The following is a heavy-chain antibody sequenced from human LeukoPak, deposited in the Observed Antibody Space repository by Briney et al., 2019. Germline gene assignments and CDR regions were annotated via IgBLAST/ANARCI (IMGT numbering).Heavy chain of an antibody. J-gene: IGHJ4*02. D-gene: IGHD4-23*01. V-gene: IGHV3-49*02. CDR3: TRVPHDYGGNGVYYFDY. CDR1: GFTFNNYP. CDR2: IRSKAYGGTT. Sequence: GGSLRLSCAGSGFTFNNYPISWVRQAPGKGLEWVGFIRSKAYGGTTEYAASVKGRFTISRDDSKSIAYLQMNSLKTEDTAVYYCTRVPHDYGGNGVYYFDYWGQGTLVTVSS.